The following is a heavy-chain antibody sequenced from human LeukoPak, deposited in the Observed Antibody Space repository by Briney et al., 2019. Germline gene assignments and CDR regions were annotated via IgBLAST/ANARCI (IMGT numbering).Heavy chain of an antibody. CDR2: IYPGDSET. Sequence: GESLKISCKGSGYRFTSYWIGWVRQMPGKGLEWMGIIYPGDSETRYSPSFQGQVTISADKSISTAYLQWSSLKASDTAMYYCARRLVGATPAFDIWGQGTMVTVSS. D-gene: IGHD1-26*01. CDR1: GYRFTSYW. V-gene: IGHV5-51*01. J-gene: IGHJ3*02. CDR3: ARRLVGATPAFDI.